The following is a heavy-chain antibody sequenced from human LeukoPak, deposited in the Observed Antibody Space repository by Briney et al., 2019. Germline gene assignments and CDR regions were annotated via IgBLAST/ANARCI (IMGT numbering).Heavy chain of an antibody. V-gene: IGHV1-18*01. J-gene: IGHJ4*02. Sequence: ASVKVSCKASGYTFTNYGISWVRQAPGQGLEWMGWISAYNGNTNYAQKLQGRVTMTTDTSTSTAYMELRSPRSDDTAVYYCARGYGLVYCSGGSCYSYFDYWGQGTLVTVSS. D-gene: IGHD2-15*01. CDR1: GYTFTNYG. CDR3: ARGYGLVYCSGGSCYSYFDY. CDR2: ISAYNGNT.